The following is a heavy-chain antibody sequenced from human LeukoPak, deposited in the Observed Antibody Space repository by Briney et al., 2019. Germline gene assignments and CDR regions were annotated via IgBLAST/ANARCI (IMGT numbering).Heavy chain of an antibody. CDR2: ISGSSSYK. CDR3: ARDLPSSGWYPNWFDP. CDR1: GFTFSRYS. D-gene: IGHD6-19*01. V-gene: IGHV3-21*01. J-gene: IGHJ5*02. Sequence: GGSLRLSCAASGFTFSRYSMNWVRQAPGKGLEWVSSISGSSSYKYYADSVKGRFTISRDNAKNSLYLQMNSLRAEDTAVYYCARDLPSSGWYPNWFDPWGQGTLVTVSS.